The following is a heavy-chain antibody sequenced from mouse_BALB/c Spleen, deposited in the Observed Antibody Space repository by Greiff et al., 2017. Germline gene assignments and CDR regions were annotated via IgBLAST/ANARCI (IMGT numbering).Heavy chain of an antibody. J-gene: IGHJ4*01. CDR2: ISSGSSTI. CDR3: ARAMITTGAMDY. V-gene: IGHV5-17*02. D-gene: IGHD2-4*01. Sequence: EVKLVESGGGLVQPGGSRKLSCAACGFTFSSFGMHWVRQAPEKGLEWVAYISSGSSTIYYADTVKGRFTISRDNPKNTLFLQMTSLRSEDTAMYYCARAMITTGAMDYWGQGTSVTVSS. CDR1: GFTFSSFG.